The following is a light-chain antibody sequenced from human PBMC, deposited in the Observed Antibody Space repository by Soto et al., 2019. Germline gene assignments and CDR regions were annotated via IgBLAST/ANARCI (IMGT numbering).Light chain of an antibody. CDR2: EAN. CDR3: SSYAGSNNWV. Sequence: QSVLTQPPSASGSPRQSVTISCTGTSSDVGGYKSVSWYQQHPGKAPKLMIYEANKRPSGVPDRFSGSKSGNTASLTVSGLQAEDEADYYCSSYAGSNNWVFGGGTKVTVL. J-gene: IGLJ2*01. CDR1: SSDVGGYKS. V-gene: IGLV2-8*01.